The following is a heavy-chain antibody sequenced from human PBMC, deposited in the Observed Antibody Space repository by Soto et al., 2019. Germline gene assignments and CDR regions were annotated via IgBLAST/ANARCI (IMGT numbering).Heavy chain of an antibody. V-gene: IGHV4-59*01. CDR2: IYYSGST. CDR1: CDSISSYY. Sequence: PSETLSLTCTVSCDSISSYYWSWIRQPLGKGLEWIGYIYYSGSTNYNPSLKSRVTISVDTSKNQFSLKLSSVTAADTAVYYCARSGGRYWGQGTLVTVSS. CDR3: ARSGGRY. D-gene: IGHD2-8*02. J-gene: IGHJ4*02.